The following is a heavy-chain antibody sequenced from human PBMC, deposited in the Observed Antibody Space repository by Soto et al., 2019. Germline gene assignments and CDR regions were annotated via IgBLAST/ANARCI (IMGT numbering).Heavy chain of an antibody. CDR3: ASFFFPLRFLEWFSGNWFGP. Sequence: PSETLSLTCTVSGGSISSSSYYWGWIRQPPGKGLEWIGSIYYSGSTYYNPSLKSRVTISVGTSKNQFSLKLSSVTAADTAVYYCASFFFPLRFLEWFSGNWFGPWGQGTLVTVSS. J-gene: IGHJ5*02. V-gene: IGHV4-39*01. CDR1: GGSISSSSYY. D-gene: IGHD3-3*01. CDR2: IYYSGST.